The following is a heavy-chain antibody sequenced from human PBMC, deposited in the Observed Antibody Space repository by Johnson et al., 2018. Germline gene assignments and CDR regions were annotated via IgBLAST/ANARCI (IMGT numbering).Heavy chain of an antibody. CDR2: ITRDGSST. J-gene: IGHJ3*02. V-gene: IGHV3-74*01. CDR3: ARQGYYYVWGSYRDFGLGAFDR. Sequence: VQLQESGGGLVQPGGSLRLSCADSGFSFSRYWMHWVRQAPGKGLVWVARITRDGSSTSYADSVKGRFTISRDTAKKTLFLHMKSPRDEDTAVYYCARQGYYYVWGSYRDFGLGAFDRWGQGTLVTVSS. CDR1: GFSFSRYW. D-gene: IGHD3-16*02.